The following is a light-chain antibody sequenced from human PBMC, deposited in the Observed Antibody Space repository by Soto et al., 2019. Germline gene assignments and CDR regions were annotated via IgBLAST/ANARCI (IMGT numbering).Light chain of an antibody. CDR1: SSNIGSNY. CDR3: AAWDDSLSAYYV. CDR2: RNN. V-gene: IGLV1-47*01. J-gene: IGLJ1*01. Sequence: QSALTQPPSASGTPGQRVTISCSGSSSNIGSNYVYWYQQLPGTAPKLLIYRNNQRPSGVPDRFSGSKSGTSASLAISGLRSEDEADYYCAAWDDSLSAYYVFGTGTKVTVL.